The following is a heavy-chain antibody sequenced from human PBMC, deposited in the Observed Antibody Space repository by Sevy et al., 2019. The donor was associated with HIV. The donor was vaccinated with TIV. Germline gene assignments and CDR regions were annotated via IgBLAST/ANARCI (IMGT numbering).Heavy chain of an antibody. V-gene: IGHV3-11*01. J-gene: IGHJ6*02. CDR2: ISSSGSTI. Sequence: GGSLRLSCAASGFTFSDYYMSWIRQAPGKGLEWVSYISSSGSTIYYADSVKGRFTISRDNAKNSLYLQMNSLRAEDTAVYYCARDDGVLGYCSSTSCYGLYYYGMDVWGQWTTVTVSS. D-gene: IGHD2-2*01. CDR3: ARDDGVLGYCSSTSCYGLYYYGMDV. CDR1: GFTFSDYY.